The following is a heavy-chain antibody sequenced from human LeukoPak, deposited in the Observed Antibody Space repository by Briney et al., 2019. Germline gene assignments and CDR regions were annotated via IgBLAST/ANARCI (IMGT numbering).Heavy chain of an antibody. D-gene: IGHD3-22*01. Sequence: SETLSLTCAVSGYSISSDNYWVWIRQPPGQGLEWTGGIYHSGGTYYNPSLKSRVTMPVDTSKNQFSLKLSSVTAADTAVYYCARAPRDSSSSNYMRRFDYWGQGTLVTVSS. J-gene: IGHJ4*02. CDR3: ARAPRDSSSSNYMRRFDY. V-gene: IGHV4-38-2*01. CDR1: GYSISSDNY. CDR2: IYHSGGT.